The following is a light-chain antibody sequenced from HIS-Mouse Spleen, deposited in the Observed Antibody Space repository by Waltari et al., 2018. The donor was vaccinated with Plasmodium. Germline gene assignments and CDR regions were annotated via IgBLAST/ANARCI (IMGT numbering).Light chain of an antibody. CDR2: WAS. Sequence: IMLTQSPYSLVVSPREWATINCKSSLTVLYSSNNKNYLAWYQQKPGQPPKLLIYWASTRESGVPDRFSGSGSGTDFTLTSSSLQAEGVAVYYCQQYYSTPYTFGQGTKLEIK. J-gene: IGKJ2*01. CDR3: QQYYSTPYT. V-gene: IGKV4-1*01. CDR1: LTVLYSSNNKNY.